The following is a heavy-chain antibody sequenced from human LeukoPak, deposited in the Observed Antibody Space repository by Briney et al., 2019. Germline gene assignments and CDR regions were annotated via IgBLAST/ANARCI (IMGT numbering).Heavy chain of an antibody. V-gene: IGHV3-23*01. CDR2: ISGSGGTT. Sequence: GGSLRLSCAASGFTFSSFAMSWGRQAPGKGLEWVSAISGSGGTTYYADSVKGRFTISRDNSKNTLYLQMNSLRAEDTAVYYCAKDSRSGYYNYYYGMDVWGQGTTVTVSS. D-gene: IGHD3-22*01. CDR1: GFTFSSFA. J-gene: IGHJ6*02. CDR3: AKDSRSGYYNYYYGMDV.